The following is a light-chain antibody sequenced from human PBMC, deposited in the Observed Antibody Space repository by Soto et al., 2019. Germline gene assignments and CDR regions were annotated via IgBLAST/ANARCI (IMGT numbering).Light chain of an antibody. CDR1: QGLSSN. CDR2: GAS. CDR3: QQYDSWPLT. J-gene: IGKJ4*01. V-gene: IGKV3-15*01. Sequence: EIVMTHSPATLSVSPGERATLSCRASQGLSSNLAWYQQKPGQAPRLLIYGASTRATGIPARFSGSESGTEFTLTISSLQSEDFAVYYCQQYDSWPLTFGGGTKVDIK.